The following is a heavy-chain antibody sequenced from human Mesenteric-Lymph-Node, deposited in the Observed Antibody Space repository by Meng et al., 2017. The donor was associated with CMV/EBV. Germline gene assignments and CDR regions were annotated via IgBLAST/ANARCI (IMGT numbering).Heavy chain of an antibody. J-gene: IGHJ4*02. CDR2: IHNSGST. CDR3: AREGCTTTSCSYDY. Sequence: SGGSISSGGYYWSWIRQHPGKGLEWIGYIHNSGSTHSNPSLTSRVTLSVDTSKNQFSLKLRSVIAADTAVYYCAREGCTTTSCSYDYWGQGSLVTVSS. V-gene: IGHV4-31*02. D-gene: IGHD2-2*01. CDR1: GGSISSGGYY.